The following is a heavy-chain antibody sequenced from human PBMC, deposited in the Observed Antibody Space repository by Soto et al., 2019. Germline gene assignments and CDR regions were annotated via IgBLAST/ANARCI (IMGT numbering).Heavy chain of an antibody. V-gene: IGHV4-30-4*01. CDR3: ARGLAGDKVDY. CDR1: GGSISSGDYY. J-gene: IGHJ4*02. Sequence: SETLSLTCNVSGGSISSGDYYWSWIRQPPGKGLEWIGHIYNSGSTYNNPSLKSQIIISVDTSKNQFSLNLISVTAADTAVYYCARGLAGDKVDYWGQGTLVNVSS. D-gene: IGHD6-19*01. CDR2: IYNSGST.